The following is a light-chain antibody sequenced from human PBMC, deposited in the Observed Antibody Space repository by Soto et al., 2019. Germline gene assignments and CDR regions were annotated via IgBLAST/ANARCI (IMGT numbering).Light chain of an antibody. CDR2: EVF. Sequence: QSALTQPPSASGSPGQSVTISCTGTSTDVGEYNYVSWYQHHPGKAPKLLIYEVFRRPSGVPDRFSGSKSGNMASLTVSGLQAEDEADYYCSSYAGRDSWRFGGGTKLTVL. CDR3: SSYAGRDSWR. J-gene: IGLJ3*02. CDR1: STDVGEYNY. V-gene: IGLV2-8*01.